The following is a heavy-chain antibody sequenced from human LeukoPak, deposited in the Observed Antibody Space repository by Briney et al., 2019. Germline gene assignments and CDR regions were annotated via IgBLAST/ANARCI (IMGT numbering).Heavy chain of an antibody. Sequence: PSETLSLTCTVSGGSISSNYWSWIRQPPGMRLEWIGYTSYSRTTIYNSYFKGRATMSIDTSKNQLYLNLTSVTATDTAVYYCAKLGHSDGWYLGAFDIWGQGTTVIVSS. CDR1: GGSISSNY. CDR2: TSYSRTT. J-gene: IGHJ3*02. CDR3: AKLGHSDGWYLGAFDI. D-gene: IGHD6-19*01. V-gene: IGHV4-59*08.